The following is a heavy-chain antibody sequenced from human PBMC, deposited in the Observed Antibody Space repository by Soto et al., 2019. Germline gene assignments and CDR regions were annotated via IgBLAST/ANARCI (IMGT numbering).Heavy chain of an antibody. J-gene: IGHJ5*02. D-gene: IGHD3-10*01. CDR1: GGTISSWY. V-gene: IGHV4-59*01. Sequence: PSETLSLTCTVSGGTISSWYWSWIRQPPGKGLEWIGYIYYSGSTNYNPSLKSRVTISVDTSKNQFSLKLSSVTAADTAVYYCARGRGYYGSGSYYNGGNWFDPWGQGTLVTVSS. CDR3: ARGRGYYGSGSYYNGGNWFDP. CDR2: IYYSGST.